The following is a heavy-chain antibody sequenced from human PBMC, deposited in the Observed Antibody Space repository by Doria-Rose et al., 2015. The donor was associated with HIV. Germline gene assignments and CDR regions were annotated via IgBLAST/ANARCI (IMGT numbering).Heavy chain of an antibody. Sequence: ESGGGLVKPGGSLRLSCAASGFTFSNAWMNWVRQAPGKGLEWVGRIKSKPDGGTTEYAAPVKGRFSISRDDSKNTLSLQMNILKTEDTAVYYCTTDRFFPSWGQGTMVTVSS. D-gene: IGHD3-16*01. CDR1: GFTFSNAW. V-gene: IGHV3-15*07. CDR3: TTDRFFPS. CDR2: IKSKPDGGTT. J-gene: IGHJ3*01.